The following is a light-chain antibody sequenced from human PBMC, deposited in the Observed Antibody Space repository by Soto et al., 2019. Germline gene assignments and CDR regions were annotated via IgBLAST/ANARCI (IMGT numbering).Light chain of an antibody. J-gene: IGLJ3*02. CDR2: DVT. CDR1: SSDIGGYNS. V-gene: IGLV2-14*01. CDR3: SSYGSSNTVV. Sequence: QSALTQPASVSGSPGQSITISCTGTSSDIGGYNSVSWYQQHPGKVPKLLIYDVTNRPSGISSRFSGSKSGNTASLTISGLQAEDEADYYCSSYGSSNTVVFGGGTKLTVL.